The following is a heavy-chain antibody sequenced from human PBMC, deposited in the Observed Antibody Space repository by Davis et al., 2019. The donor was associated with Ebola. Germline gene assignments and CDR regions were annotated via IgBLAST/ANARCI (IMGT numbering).Heavy chain of an antibody. CDR2: IFHSGST. J-gene: IGHJ6*02. Sequence: GSLRLSCTVSGASISGHYWSWIRQTPGKGLEWIGCIFHSGSTNYNPSLKSRVTISVDTSKNQFSLKLSSVTAADTAVYYCARVKQLWYYGMDVWGQGTTVTVSS. CDR3: ARVKQLWYYGMDV. V-gene: IGHV4-59*11. CDR1: GASISGHY. D-gene: IGHD6-13*01.